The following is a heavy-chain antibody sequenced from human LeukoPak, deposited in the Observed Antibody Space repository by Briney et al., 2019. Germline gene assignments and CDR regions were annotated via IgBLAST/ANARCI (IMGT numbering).Heavy chain of an antibody. CDR3: ARDSLWFGSGMDV. Sequence: SETLSLTCTASGGSISSYYCSLLRQPPGEGLEWIGNIYYSGSTNYNPSLKSRVTISVDTSKNQCSLKLSSVTAADTAVYYCARDSLWFGSGMDVWGKGTTVTVSS. J-gene: IGHJ6*04. V-gene: IGHV4-59*01. D-gene: IGHD3-10*01. CDR2: IYYSGST. CDR1: GGSISSYY.